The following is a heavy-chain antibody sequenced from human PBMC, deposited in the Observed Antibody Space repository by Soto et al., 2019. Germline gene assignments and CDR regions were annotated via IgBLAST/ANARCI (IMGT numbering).Heavy chain of an antibody. CDR1: GFTFSSYA. V-gene: IGHV3-30-3*01. D-gene: IGHD2-15*01. CDR3: ARDRTVTVLVVVAAFSFDY. CDR2: ISYDGSNK. Sequence: QVQLVESGGGVVQPGRSLRLSCAASGFTFSSYAMHWVRQAPGKGLEWVAVISYDGSNKYYAASVRGRFTISRDNSKNTLYLKMNSLRAEDTAVYYCARDRTVTVLVVVAAFSFDYWGQGTLVTVSS. J-gene: IGHJ4*02.